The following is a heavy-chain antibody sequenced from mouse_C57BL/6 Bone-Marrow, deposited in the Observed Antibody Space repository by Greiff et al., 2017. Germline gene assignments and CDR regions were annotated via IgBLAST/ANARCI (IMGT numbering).Heavy chain of an antibody. Sequence: VQLKESGPELVKPGASVKISCKASGYSFTGYYMNWVKQSPEKSLEWIGEINPSTGGTTYNQKFKAKATLTVDKSSSTAYMQLKSLTSEDSAFYYCASPYYYVSDYYAMDYWGQGTSVTVSS. D-gene: IGHD1-1*01. CDR2: INPSTGGT. J-gene: IGHJ4*01. V-gene: IGHV1-42*01. CDR3: ASPYYYVSDYYAMDY. CDR1: GYSFTGYY.